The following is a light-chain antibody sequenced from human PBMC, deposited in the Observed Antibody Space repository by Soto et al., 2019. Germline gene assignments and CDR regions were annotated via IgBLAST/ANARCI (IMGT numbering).Light chain of an antibody. Sequence: TQSPATLSASVGDRVTITCRASQGISSYLAWYQQKPGKAPKLLIYAASTLQSGVPSRFSGSGSGTDFTLTISSLQPEDFATYYCQQYANWPRTFGQGTKVDIK. CDR1: QGISSY. J-gene: IGKJ1*01. CDR2: AAS. V-gene: IGKV1-9*01. CDR3: QQYANWPRT.